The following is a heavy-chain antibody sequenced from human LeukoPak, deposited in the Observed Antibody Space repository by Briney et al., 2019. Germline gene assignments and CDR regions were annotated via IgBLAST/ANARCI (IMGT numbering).Heavy chain of an antibody. D-gene: IGHD3-10*01. CDR2: ISYDGSNK. CDR3: AKEQKDYYGSGSYYRGMDV. V-gene: IGHV3-30*18. Sequence: PGRSLRLSCAASGFTFSSYGMHWVRQAPGKGLEWVAVISYDGSNKYYADSVKGRFTTSRDNSKNTVYLQMNSLRAEDTAVYYCAKEQKDYYGSGSYYRGMDVWGQGTTVTVSS. CDR1: GFTFSSYG. J-gene: IGHJ6*02.